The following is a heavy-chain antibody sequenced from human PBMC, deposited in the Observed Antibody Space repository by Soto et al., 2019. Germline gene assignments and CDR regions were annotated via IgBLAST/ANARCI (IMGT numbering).Heavy chain of an antibody. CDR3: ARAGQDSSGYRDGFDI. CDR1: GYAFTGHG. J-gene: IGHJ3*02. CDR2: ISAYNGKT. Sequence: ASVKVSCKASGYAFTGHGISWVRQAPGQGLEWMGWISAYNGKTNYAQKLQGRVTMTTDTFTSTAYMELRSLRSGDAAVYYRARAGQDSSGYRDGFDIWGQGTMVTVSS. D-gene: IGHD3-22*01. V-gene: IGHV1-18*01.